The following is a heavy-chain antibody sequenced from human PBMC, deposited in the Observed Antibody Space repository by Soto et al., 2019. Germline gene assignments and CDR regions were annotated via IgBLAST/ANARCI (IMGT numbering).Heavy chain of an antibody. V-gene: IGHV3-23*01. J-gene: IGHJ4*02. D-gene: IGHD3-3*01. CDR3: AKSHEFGVVILYYFDY. CDR2: ISGSGGST. Sequence: GGSLRLSCAASGFTFSSYAMSWVRQAPGKGLEWVSAISGSGGSTYYADSVKGRFTISRDNSKNTLYLQMNSLRAEDTAVYYCAKSHEFGVVILYYFDYWGQGTLVTVSS. CDR1: GFTFSSYA.